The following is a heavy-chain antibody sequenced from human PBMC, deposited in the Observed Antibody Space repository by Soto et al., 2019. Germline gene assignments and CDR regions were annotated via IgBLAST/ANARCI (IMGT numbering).Heavy chain of an antibody. CDR1: GGTFSSYA. V-gene: IGHV1-69*13. CDR3: ARGRTVRGVRYYYGMDV. Sequence: ASVKVSCKASGGTFSSYAISWVRQAPGQGLGWMGGIIPIFGTANYAQKFQGRVTITADESTSTAYMELSSLRSEDTAVYYCARGRTVRGVRYYYGMDVWGQGTTVTVSS. D-gene: IGHD3-10*01. CDR2: IIPIFGTA. J-gene: IGHJ6*02.